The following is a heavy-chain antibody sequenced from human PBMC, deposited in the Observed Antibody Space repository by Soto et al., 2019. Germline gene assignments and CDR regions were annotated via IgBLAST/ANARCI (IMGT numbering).Heavy chain of an antibody. CDR2: IIPILGIA. J-gene: IGHJ5*02. D-gene: IGHD6-19*01. CDR3: ARDQDVAVAGTFDP. Sequence: QVQLVQSGAEVKKPGSSVKVSCKASGGTFSSYTISWVRQAPGQGLEWMGRIIPILGIANYAQKFQGRVTITADKSTSTGYMELSSLRSEDTAVYYCARDQDVAVAGTFDPWGQGTLVTVSS. CDR1: GGTFSSYT. V-gene: IGHV1-69*08.